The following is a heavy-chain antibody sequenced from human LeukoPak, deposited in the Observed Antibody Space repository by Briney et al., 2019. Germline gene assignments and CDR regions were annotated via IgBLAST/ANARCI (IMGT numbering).Heavy chain of an antibody. CDR2: ISSSSSYI. CDR1: GFTFSSYS. CDR3: ARGDRDLYCSSTSCYPVL. Sequence: AGGSLRLSCVASGFTFSSYSMNWVRQAPGKGLEWVSSISSSSSYIYYADSVKGRFTISRDNAKNSLYLQMNSLRAEDTAMYYCARGDRDLYCSSTSCYPVLGGQGTLVTVSS. V-gene: IGHV3-21*01. J-gene: IGHJ4*02. D-gene: IGHD2-2*01.